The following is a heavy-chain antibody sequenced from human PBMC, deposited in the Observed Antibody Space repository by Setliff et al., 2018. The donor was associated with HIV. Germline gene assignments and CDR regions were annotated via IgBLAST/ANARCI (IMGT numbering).Heavy chain of an antibody. D-gene: IGHD6-6*01. Sequence: ASVKGSCKASGYTVTGYYMHWLRQAPGQGLEWMGWINPNGGGTNFAQKSQGRVTMTRDTSISTAYMELSRLRSDDTAVYYCARDMERGQYSRSAVGSYYYYYMDVWGKGTTVTVS. V-gene: IGHV1-2*02. CDR1: GYTVTGYY. J-gene: IGHJ6*03. CDR3: ARDMERGQYSRSAVGSYYYYYMDV. CDR2: INPNGGGT.